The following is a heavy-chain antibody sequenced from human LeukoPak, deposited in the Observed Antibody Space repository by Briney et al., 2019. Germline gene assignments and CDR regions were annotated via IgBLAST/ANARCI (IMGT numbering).Heavy chain of an antibody. CDR2: IRSKAYGGTT. CDR3: TRDTTVVKTPGSDSSGYQQVYYYYGMDV. D-gene: IGHD3-22*01. V-gene: IGHV3-49*04. J-gene: IGHJ6*02. CDR1: GFTFSSYA. Sequence: LAGGSLRLSCAASGFTFSSYAMSWVRQAPGKGLEWVGFIRSKAYGGTTEYAASVKGRFTISRDDSKSIAYLQMNSLKTEDTAVYYCTRDTTVVKTPGSDSSGYQQVYYYYGMDVWGQGTTVTVSS.